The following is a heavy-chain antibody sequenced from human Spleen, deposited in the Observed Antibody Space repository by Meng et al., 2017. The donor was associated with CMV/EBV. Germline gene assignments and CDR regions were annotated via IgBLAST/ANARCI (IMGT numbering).Heavy chain of an antibody. CDR3: ARGALLGDFWSGYYSDY. CDR1: GFSFSDYY. Sequence: GGSLRLSCAASGFSFSDYYMHWIRQAPGKGLEWISYISLTGTSTQYAESVEGRFTVSRDNAKNSLYLQMNSLRAEDTAVYYCARGALLGDFWSGYYSDYWGQGTLVTVSS. J-gene: IGHJ4*02. V-gene: IGHV3-11*04. CDR2: ISLTGTST. D-gene: IGHD3-3*01.